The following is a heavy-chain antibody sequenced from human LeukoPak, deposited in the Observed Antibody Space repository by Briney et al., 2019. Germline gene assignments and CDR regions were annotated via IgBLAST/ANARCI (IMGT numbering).Heavy chain of an antibody. D-gene: IGHD3-3*01. V-gene: IGHV3-74*01. CDR2: IKSDGKT. J-gene: IGHJ1*01. CDR1: GLTFSSHW. Sequence: PGGSLRLSCAASGLTFSSHWMHWVRQAPGKGLVWVSRIKSDGKTNYADSVKGRFTISRDNAKNTVSLQMNSLRAEDTGVYYCARAPSEIGGYYPEYFRHWGQGTLVTVSS. CDR3: ARAPSEIGGYYPEYFRH.